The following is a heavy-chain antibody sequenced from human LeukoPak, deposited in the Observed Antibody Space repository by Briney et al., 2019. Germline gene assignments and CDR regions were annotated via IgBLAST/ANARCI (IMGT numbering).Heavy chain of an antibody. CDR2: IYSGGST. J-gene: IGHJ6*03. CDR3: ARRNYYGNYYYYYMDV. D-gene: IGHD3-10*01. V-gene: IGHV3-53*01. CDR1: GFTFSSNY. Sequence: GGSLRLSCAASGFTFSSNYMSWVRQAPGKGLEWVSVIYSGGSTYYADSVKGRFTISRDNSKNTLYLQMNSLRAEDTAVYYCARRNYYGNYYYYYMDVWGKGTTVTISS.